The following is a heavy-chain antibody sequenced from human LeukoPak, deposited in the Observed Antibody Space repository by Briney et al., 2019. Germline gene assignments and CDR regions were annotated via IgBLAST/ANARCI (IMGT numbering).Heavy chain of an antibody. V-gene: IGHV4-38-2*02. CDR1: GYSISSGYY. CDR2: IYHSGST. J-gene: IGHJ6*04. CDR3: ARVAQGLLDV. Sequence: SETLSLTCTVSGYSISSGYYWGWIRQPPGKGLEWIGSIYHSGSTYYNPSLKSRVTISVDTSKNQFSLKLSSVTAADTAVYYCARVAQGLLDVWGKGTTVTVSS.